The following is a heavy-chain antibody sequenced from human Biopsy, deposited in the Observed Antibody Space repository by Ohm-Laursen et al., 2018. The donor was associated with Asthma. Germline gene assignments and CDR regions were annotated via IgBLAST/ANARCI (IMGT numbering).Heavy chain of an antibody. CDR2: ISSSGSTT. CDR1: GFSFSDYY. V-gene: IGHV3-11*01. J-gene: IGHJ6*02. D-gene: IGHD6-25*01. CDR3: ARVFESSEWGPFYHFGLDV. Sequence: SLRLSCAASGFSFSDYYMTWMRQAPGKGLEWVSSISSSGSTTYPAESVKGRFTISRDNAQKSLFLQMGSLRAEDTAIYYCARVFESSEWGPFYHFGLDVWGQGNTVAVSS.